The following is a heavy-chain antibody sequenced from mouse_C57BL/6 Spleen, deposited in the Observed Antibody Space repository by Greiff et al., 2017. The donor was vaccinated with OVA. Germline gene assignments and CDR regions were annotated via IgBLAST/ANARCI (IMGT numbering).Heavy chain of an antibody. J-gene: IGHJ1*03. Sequence: EVQLQQSGPELVKPGASVKISCKASGYTFTDYYMNWVKQSHGKSLEWIGDINPNNGGTSYNQKFKGKATLTVDKSSSTAYMELRSLTSEDSAVYYCARGAGLRRYFDVWGTGTTVTVSP. D-gene: IGHD3-1*01. CDR3: ARGAGLRRYFDV. CDR1: GYTFTDYY. V-gene: IGHV1-26*01. CDR2: INPNNGGT.